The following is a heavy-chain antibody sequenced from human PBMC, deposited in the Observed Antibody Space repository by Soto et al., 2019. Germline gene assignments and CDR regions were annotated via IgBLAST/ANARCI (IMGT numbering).Heavy chain of an antibody. D-gene: IGHD3-22*01. Sequence: QVQLVQSGAEEKKPGASVKVSGKASGYTFTSYAMHWVRKAPGQRLEWMGWINAGNGNTKYSQKFQGRVTITRDTSASTAYMELSSLRSEDTAVDYCERGSGYYYWDDYWGQGTLVTVSS. J-gene: IGHJ4*02. CDR1: GYTFTSYA. CDR2: INAGNGNT. CDR3: ERGSGYYYWDDY. V-gene: IGHV1-3*05.